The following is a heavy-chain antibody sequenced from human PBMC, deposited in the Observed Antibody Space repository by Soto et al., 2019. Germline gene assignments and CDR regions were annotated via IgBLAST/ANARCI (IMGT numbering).Heavy chain of an antibody. Sequence: SETLSLSCTVSGGSISSSSYYWGWIRQPPGKGLEWIGSIYYSGSTYYNPSLKSRVTISVDTSKNQFSLKLSSVTAADTAVYYCARPFSGYCSGGRCYGVDYFDYWGQGTLVTVSS. CDR2: IYYSGST. CDR3: ARPFSGYCSGGRCYGVDYFDY. V-gene: IGHV4-39*01. D-gene: IGHD2-15*01. J-gene: IGHJ4*02. CDR1: GGSISSSSYY.